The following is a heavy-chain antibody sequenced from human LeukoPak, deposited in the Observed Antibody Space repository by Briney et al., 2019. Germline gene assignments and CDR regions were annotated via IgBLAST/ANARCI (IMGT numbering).Heavy chain of an antibody. V-gene: IGHV3-48*03. D-gene: IGHD3-10*01. CDR3: ARSYYYGSGSYVINWFDP. CDR1: GFTFSSYE. J-gene: IGHJ5*02. Sequence: GGSLRLSCAASGFTFSSYEMNWVRQAPGKGLEWVSYISSSGSTIYYADSVKGRFTISRDNAKNSLYLQMNSLRAEDTAVYYCARSYYYGSGSYVINWFDPWGQGTLVTVSS. CDR2: ISSSGSTI.